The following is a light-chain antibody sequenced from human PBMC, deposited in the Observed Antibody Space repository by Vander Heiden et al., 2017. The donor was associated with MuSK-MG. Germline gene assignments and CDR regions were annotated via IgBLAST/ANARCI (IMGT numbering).Light chain of an antibody. V-gene: IGKV1-39*01. J-gene: IGKJ1*01. CDR1: QTISTY. CDR3: QQSDSTPRT. CDR2: GAS. Sequence: DIQMTQSPSSLSASLGDRVTMTCRASQTISTYLNWYQQKPGKAPTLLIYGASSLQRGVPSRFSGSGSGTDFTLTISSLQPEDFATYYCQQSDSTPRTFGQGTKVEIK.